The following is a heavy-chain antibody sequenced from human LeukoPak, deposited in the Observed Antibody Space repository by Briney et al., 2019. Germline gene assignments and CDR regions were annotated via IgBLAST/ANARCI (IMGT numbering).Heavy chain of an antibody. CDR3: ARHVMRSGWELPFDY. D-gene: IGHD1-7*01. J-gene: IGHJ4*02. CDR2: IYYSEST. CDR1: GFTFSSSY. V-gene: IGHV4-39*01. Sequence: GSLRLSCAVSGFTFSSSYMNWVRQAPGKGLEWIGSIYYSESTYYNPSLKSRVTISVDTSKTQFSLKLSSVTAADTAVYYCARHVMRSGWELPFDYWGQGTLVTVSS.